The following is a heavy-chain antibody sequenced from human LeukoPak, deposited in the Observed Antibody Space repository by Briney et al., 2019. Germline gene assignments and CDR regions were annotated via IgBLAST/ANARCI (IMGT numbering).Heavy chain of an antibody. CDR2: IYTRGST. Sequence: SETLSLTCTVSGGSINNYYWSWIRQPAGKGLEWIGRIYTRGSTNYNPSLKSRVTMSVDKSKNQFSLKLSSVTGAATAVYYCARGRSCSADICSGGDAFDIWGQGTMVSVSS. CDR3: ARGRSCSADICSGGDAFDI. J-gene: IGHJ3*02. D-gene: IGHD2-15*01. V-gene: IGHV4-4*07. CDR1: GGSINNYY.